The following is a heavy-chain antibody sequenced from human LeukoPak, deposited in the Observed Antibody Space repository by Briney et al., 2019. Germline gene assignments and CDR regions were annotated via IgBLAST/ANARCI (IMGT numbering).Heavy chain of an antibody. V-gene: IGHV3-33*06. CDR1: GFTFSSYG. Sequence: PGRSLRLSCAASGFTFSSYGMHWVRQAPGKGLEWVAVIWYDGSNKYYADSVKGRFTISRDNSKNTLYLQMNSLRAEDTAVYYCAKDPAFDYYYYMDVWGKGTTVTVSS. D-gene: IGHD3-16*01. CDR3: AKDPAFDYYYYMDV. J-gene: IGHJ6*03. CDR2: IWYDGSNK.